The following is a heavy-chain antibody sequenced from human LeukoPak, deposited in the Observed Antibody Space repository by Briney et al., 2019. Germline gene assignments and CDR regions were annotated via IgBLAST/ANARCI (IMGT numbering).Heavy chain of an antibody. J-gene: IGHJ5*02. CDR3: ASKGKYCSSTSCYNHNWFDP. CDR1: GYTFTGYY. CDR2: INPNSGGT. D-gene: IGHD2-2*02. Sequence: ASVKVSCKASGYTFTGYYMHWVRQAPGQGLEWMGWINPNSGGTNYAQKFQGRVTMTRNTSISTAYMELSSLRSEDTAVYYCASKGKYCSSTSCYNHNWFDPWGQGTLVTVSS. V-gene: IGHV1-2*02.